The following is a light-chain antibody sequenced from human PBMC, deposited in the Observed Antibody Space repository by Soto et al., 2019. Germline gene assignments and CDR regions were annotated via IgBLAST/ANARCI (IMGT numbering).Light chain of an antibody. CDR3: SSYPSSSTLYV. CDR2: EVS. CDR1: SSDIGGYNY. V-gene: IGLV2-14*01. J-gene: IGLJ1*01. Sequence: QSVLTQPASVSGSPGQSITISCAGTSSDIGGYNYVSWYQQHPGKAPKVMIYEVSNRPSGVSNRFSGSKSGNTASLTISGLQAEDEADYYGSSYPSSSTLYVFGSGTKVTVL.